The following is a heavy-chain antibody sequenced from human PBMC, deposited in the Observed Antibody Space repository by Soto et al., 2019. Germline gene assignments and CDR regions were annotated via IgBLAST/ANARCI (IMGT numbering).Heavy chain of an antibody. Sequence: EVQLLESGGGLVQPGGSLRLSCAASGFTFSSYAMSWVRLAPGKGLEWFSSIGGSGGTYYADSVKGRFTISRDNSKNMLYLNLNNMRAEDTAMYCCAKGQGWSYYYDSWGQGTMVTVS. J-gene: IGHJ4*02. CDR1: GFTFSSYA. CDR3: AKGQGWSYYYDS. CDR2: IGGSGGT. D-gene: IGHD2-15*01. V-gene: IGHV3-23*01.